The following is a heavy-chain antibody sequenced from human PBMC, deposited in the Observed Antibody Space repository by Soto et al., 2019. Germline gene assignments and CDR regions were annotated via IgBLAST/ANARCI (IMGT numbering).Heavy chain of an antibody. CDR1: GYTFTSYG. CDR2: ISAYNGNT. J-gene: IGHJ3*02. CDR3: ARHIIVGATIAFDI. Sequence: ASVKVSFKASGYTFTSYGISWVRQAPGQGLEWMGWISAYNGNTNYAQKLQGRVTMTTDTSTSTAYMELRSLRSDDTAVYYCARHIIVGATIAFDIWGQGTMVTVSS. V-gene: IGHV1-18*01. D-gene: IGHD1-26*01.